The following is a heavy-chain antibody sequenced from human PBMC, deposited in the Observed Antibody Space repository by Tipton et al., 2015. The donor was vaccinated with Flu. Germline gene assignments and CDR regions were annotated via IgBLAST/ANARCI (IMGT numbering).Heavy chain of an antibody. D-gene: IGHD5-18*01. Sequence: TLSLTCTVSGGSISRGSYYYNWIRQPAGGGLEWIGRIYTNANTNYKASLKSRVTISRDTSKNQIFLKVRSVTAADTAVYFCARGERYTQGLNTVYYYYMDVWGQGTTVTVSS. CDR1: GGSISRGSYY. V-gene: IGHV4-61*02. CDR2: IYTNANT. J-gene: IGHJ6*02. CDR3: ARGERYTQGLNTVYYYYMDV.